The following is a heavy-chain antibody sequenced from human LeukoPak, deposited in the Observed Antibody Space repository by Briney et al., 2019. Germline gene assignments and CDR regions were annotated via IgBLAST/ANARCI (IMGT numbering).Heavy chain of an antibody. V-gene: IGHV1-18*01. CDR2: ISVYNGDT. CDR1: GYTLLSYG. J-gene: IGHJ4*02. D-gene: IGHD3-22*01. CDR3: ARDPSGDSSGMDY. Sequence: ASVKVSCKASGYTLLSYGVSWVRQAPGQGLEWMGWISVYNGDTNYAQKVQDRVTMTTDTSTSTAYMEVRRLRFDDTAVYYCARDPSGDSSGMDYWGQGTLVTVSS.